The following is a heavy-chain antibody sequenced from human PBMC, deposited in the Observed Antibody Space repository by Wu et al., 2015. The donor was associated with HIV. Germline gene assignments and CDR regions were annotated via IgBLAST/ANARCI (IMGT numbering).Heavy chain of an antibody. CDR2: ISTYNGDT. V-gene: IGHV1-18*01. CDR3: ARAGTQLSTGTHYFYYMDI. CDR1: GNIFTTSS. Sequence: QAQLLQSGAEVKKPGASVKVSCKTSGNIFTTSSSGIIWVRQAPGQGLEWMGWISTYNGDTNYALKFQGRVTMTTDTSTSTAYMELRSLRSDDTAVYYCARAGTQLSTGTHYFYYMDIWAVGTTVTVSS. J-gene: IGHJ6*03. D-gene: IGHD6-19*01.